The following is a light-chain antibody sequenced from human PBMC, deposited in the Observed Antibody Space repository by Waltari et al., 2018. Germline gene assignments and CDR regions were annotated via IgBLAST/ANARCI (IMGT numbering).Light chain of an antibody. CDR2: WAS. CDR1: QNVLYNSNNKNY. CDR3: QQYYGNPYT. V-gene: IGKV4-1*01. J-gene: IGKJ2*01. Sequence: DIVMTQSPDSLAVSLGERATINCKSSQNVLYNSNNKNYLAWYQHKPGQPPKLLIYWASTRESGVPDLFSGSGSGTDFTLTINGLQSEDVAVYYCQQYYGNPYTFGQGTKLEIK.